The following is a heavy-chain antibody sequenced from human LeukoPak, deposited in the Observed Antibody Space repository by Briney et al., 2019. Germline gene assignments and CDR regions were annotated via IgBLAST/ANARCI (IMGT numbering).Heavy chain of an antibody. CDR3: ARGVGVTTYFDY. CDR1: GGSISSGGYS. D-gene: IGHD4-17*01. CDR2: IYYSGST. V-gene: IGHV4-31*03. J-gene: IGHJ4*02. Sequence: PSQTLSLTCTVSGGSISSGGYSWSWIRQHPGKGLEWIGYIYYSGSTYYNPSLKSRVTISVDTSKNQFSLKLSSVTAADTAVYYCARGVGVTTYFDYWGQGTLVTVSS.